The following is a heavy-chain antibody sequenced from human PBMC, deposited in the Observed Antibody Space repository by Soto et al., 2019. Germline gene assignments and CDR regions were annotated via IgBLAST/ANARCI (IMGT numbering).Heavy chain of an antibody. Sequence: GASVKVSCKASGGTFSSYAISWVRQAPGQGLEWMGGIIPIFGTANYAQKFQGRVKITADESTSTAYMELSSLRSEDTAVYYCARGPPSNNDDSSGYYHYWGQGTLVTVSS. D-gene: IGHD3-22*01. J-gene: IGHJ4*02. CDR3: ARGPPSNNDDSSGYYHY. CDR1: GGTFSSYA. V-gene: IGHV1-69*13. CDR2: IIPIFGTA.